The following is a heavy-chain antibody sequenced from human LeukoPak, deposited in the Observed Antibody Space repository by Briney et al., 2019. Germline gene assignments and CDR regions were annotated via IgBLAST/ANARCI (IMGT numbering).Heavy chain of an antibody. Sequence: SETLSLTCTVSGGSITSSYWTWIRQPPGKGLEWIGYIHYSGSTNYNPSLKSRVTISVDTSKKQFSLKLRSVTAADTAVYYCARGRRDGYKWAYYYYYMDVWGKGTMVTVSS. D-gene: IGHD5-24*01. CDR2: IHYSGST. CDR1: GGSITSSY. V-gene: IGHV4-59*12. J-gene: IGHJ6*03. CDR3: ARGRRDGYKWAYYYYYMDV.